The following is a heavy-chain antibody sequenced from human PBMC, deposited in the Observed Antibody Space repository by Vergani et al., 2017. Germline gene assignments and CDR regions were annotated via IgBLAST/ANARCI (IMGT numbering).Heavy chain of an antibody. J-gene: IGHJ4*02. CDR1: GFTFSNAW. Sequence: EVQLVESGGGLVKPGGSLRLSCAASGFTFSNAWMSWVRQAPGKGLEWVGRIKSKTDGGTTDYAAPVKGRLTISRDNAKSSLYLQMNSLRVADTAVYYCARGHPVGSYWGKGTLVTVSS. V-gene: IGHV3-15*01. CDR3: ARGHPVGSY. D-gene: IGHD1-26*01. CDR2: IKSKTDGGTT.